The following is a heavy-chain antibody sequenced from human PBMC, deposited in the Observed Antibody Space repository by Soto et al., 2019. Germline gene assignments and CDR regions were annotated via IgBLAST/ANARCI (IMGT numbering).Heavy chain of an antibody. Sequence: PTLVNPTQTLTLTCTFSGFSLSTSEMCVSWIRQPPGKALEWLALIDWDDDKYYSTSLKTRLTISKDTSRNQVVLTMTNMDPVDTATYYCAPLVQRVTIFGVVPYSYYGLDVWGQGTTVTVSS. J-gene: IGHJ6*02. CDR3: APLVQRVTIFGVVPYSYYGLDV. V-gene: IGHV2-70*01. CDR1: GFSLSTSEMC. CDR2: IDWDDDK. D-gene: IGHD3-3*01.